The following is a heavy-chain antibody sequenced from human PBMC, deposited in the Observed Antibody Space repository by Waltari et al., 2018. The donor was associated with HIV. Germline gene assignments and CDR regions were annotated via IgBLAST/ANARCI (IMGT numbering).Heavy chain of an antibody. D-gene: IGHD6-6*01. CDR2: ISSSSTTI. Sequence: EVQLVEPGGGLVQPGGSLRLSCAAHGFTFSGYAMNWVRQAPGKGLEWVSYISSSSTTINYADSVKGRFTISRDNAKNLLYLQRSSLRAEDTAVYFCARERFGSSYFGYWGQGTLVTVSS. V-gene: IGHV3-48*04. CDR1: GFTFSGYA. J-gene: IGHJ4*02. CDR3: ARERFGSSYFGY.